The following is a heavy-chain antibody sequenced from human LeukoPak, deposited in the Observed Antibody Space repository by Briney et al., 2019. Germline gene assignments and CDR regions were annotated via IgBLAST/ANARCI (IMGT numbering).Heavy chain of an antibody. CDR3: ARDRGGGPGPSYYFDY. CDR1: GFTFSSYE. CDR2: ISSSGSTI. Sequence: PGGSLRLSCAASGFTFSSYEMNWVRQAPGKGLEWVSYISSSGSTIYYADSVKGRFTISRDNAKNSLYLQMNSLRAEDTAVYYCARDRGGGPGPSYYFDYWGQGTLVTVSS. V-gene: IGHV3-48*03. D-gene: IGHD1-14*01. J-gene: IGHJ4*02.